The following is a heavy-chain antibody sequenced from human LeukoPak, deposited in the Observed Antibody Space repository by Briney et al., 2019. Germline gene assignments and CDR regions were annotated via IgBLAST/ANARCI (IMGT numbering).Heavy chain of an antibody. Sequence: ASVKVSCKVSGYTLTELSMHWVRQAPGKGLEWMGGFDPEDGETIYAQKFQGRVTMTEDTSTDTAYMELSSLRSEDTAVYYCATGWQQLFTFDYWGQGTLVTVSS. D-gene: IGHD6-13*01. CDR1: GYTLTELS. V-gene: IGHV1-24*01. J-gene: IGHJ4*02. CDR2: FDPEDGET. CDR3: ATGWQQLFTFDY.